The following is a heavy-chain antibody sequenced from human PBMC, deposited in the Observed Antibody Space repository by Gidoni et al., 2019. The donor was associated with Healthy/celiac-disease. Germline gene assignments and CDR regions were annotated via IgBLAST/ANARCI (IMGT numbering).Heavy chain of an antibody. V-gene: IGHV4-59*08. J-gene: IGHJ2*01. Sequence: QVQLQESGPGLVKPSETLSLTCTVSGGSISSYYWSWYRQPPGKGLEWSGYIYYSGSTNYNPSLKSRVTISVDTSKNQFSLKLSSVTAADTAVYYCARLGWDSSGWYPVWYFDLWGRGTLVTVSS. D-gene: IGHD6-19*01. CDR2: IYYSGST. CDR1: GGSISSYY. CDR3: ARLGWDSSGWYPVWYFDL.